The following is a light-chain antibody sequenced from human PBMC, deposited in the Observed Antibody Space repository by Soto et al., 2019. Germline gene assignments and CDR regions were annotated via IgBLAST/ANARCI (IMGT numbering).Light chain of an antibody. V-gene: IGKV3-15*01. CDR2: GAS. Sequence: VMTQSPATLSVSPGERATLSCRASQSVSSNLAWYQQKPGQASRLLIYGASTRATGIPARVSGSGPGTEFTLTISSLQSEDFAVYYCQQDNNCPRTFGQGTKVEIK. J-gene: IGKJ1*01. CDR1: QSVSSN. CDR3: QQDNNCPRT.